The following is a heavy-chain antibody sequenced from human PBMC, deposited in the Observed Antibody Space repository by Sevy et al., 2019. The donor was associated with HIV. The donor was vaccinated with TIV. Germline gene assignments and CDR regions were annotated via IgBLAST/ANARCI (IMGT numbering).Heavy chain of an antibody. CDR1: GFTFSGYT. Sequence: GGSLRLPCAASGFTFSGYTLHWVRQAPGKGLEWVAVISFDGSNKYYVDSVKGRFTISRDNSKNTLYLQMNSLRPEDTAVYYCARGGWDIVVVPAAFDIWGQGTMVTVSS. D-gene: IGHD2-2*01. CDR3: ARGGWDIVVVPAAFDI. CDR2: ISFDGSNK. J-gene: IGHJ3*02. V-gene: IGHV3-30-3*01.